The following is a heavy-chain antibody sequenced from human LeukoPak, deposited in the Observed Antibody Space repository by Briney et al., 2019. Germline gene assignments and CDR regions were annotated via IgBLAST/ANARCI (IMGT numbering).Heavy chain of an antibody. CDR1: GDSVSSNSAA. Sequence: SQTLSPTCAISGDSVSSNSAAWNWIRQSPSRGLEWLGRTYYRSKWYNDYAVSVKSRITINPDTSKNQFSLQLNSVTPEDTAVYYCARAITTRYSSGWYSVDYWGQGTLVTVSS. J-gene: IGHJ4*02. D-gene: IGHD6-19*01. V-gene: IGHV6-1*01. CDR3: ARAITTRYSSGWYSVDY. CDR2: TYYRSKWYN.